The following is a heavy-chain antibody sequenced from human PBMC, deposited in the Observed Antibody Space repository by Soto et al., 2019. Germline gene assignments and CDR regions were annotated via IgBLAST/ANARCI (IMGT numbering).Heavy chain of an antibody. V-gene: IGHV4-34*01. J-gene: IGHJ5*01. Sequence: SETLSLTCAVYGGSFSGHSWTWIRQSPGKGLEWIGDINHSGRVNYSPSLKSRVTISLVTSKNQFSLTLSAVTAADTAMYYCSTRAYDTNGYYRFDPWGQGTLVTVSS. CDR3: STRAYDTNGYYRFDP. D-gene: IGHD3-22*01. CDR2: INHSGRV. CDR1: GGSFSGHS.